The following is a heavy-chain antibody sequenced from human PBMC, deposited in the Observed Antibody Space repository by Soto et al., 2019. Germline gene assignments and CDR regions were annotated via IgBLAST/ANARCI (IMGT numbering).Heavy chain of an antibody. CDR2: IDNSGST. D-gene: IGHD3-3*01. J-gene: IGHJ4*02. CDR3: ARGGQDFWSGPFDY. V-gene: IGHV4-4*07. CDR1: GGSISNYL. Sequence: SETLSLTCTVSGGSISNYLCNWIRQPAGKGLEWIGRIDNSGSTNYNPSLKSRITMSADTSRNQFSLKLNSVTAADTAVYYCARGGQDFWSGPFDYWGQGALVTVSS.